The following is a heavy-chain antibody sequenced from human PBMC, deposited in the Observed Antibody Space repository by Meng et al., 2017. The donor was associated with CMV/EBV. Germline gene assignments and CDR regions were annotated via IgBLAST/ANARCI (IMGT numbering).Heavy chain of an antibody. V-gene: IGHV3-7*01. CDR1: GFTFSSYW. Sequence: GESLKISCAASGFTFSSYWMSWVRQAPGKGLEWVANIEQDGSEKYYVDSVKGRFTISRDNAKNSLYLQMNSLRAEDTAVYYCARDRGYYDFWSGYPPYFDYWGQGTLVTVSS. CDR3: ARDRGYYDFWSGYPPYFDY. CDR2: IEQDGSEK. J-gene: IGHJ4*02. D-gene: IGHD3-3*01.